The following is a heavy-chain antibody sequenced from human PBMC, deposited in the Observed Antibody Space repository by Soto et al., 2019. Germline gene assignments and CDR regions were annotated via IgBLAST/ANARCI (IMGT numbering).Heavy chain of an antibody. V-gene: IGHV3-15*01. CDR1: GFTFSNAW. D-gene: IGHD2-2*01. Sequence: GGSLRLSCAASGFTFSNAWMSWVRQAPGKGLEWVGRIKSKTDGGTTDYAAPVKGRFTISRDDSKNTLYLQMNSLKTEDTAVYYCTTDPDIVVVPAAIDYWGQGTLVTVSS. J-gene: IGHJ4*02. CDR2: IKSKTDGGTT. CDR3: TTDPDIVVVPAAIDY.